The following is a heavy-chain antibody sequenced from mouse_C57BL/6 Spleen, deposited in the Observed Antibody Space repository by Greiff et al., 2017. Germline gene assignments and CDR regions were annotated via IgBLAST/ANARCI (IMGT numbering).Heavy chain of an antibody. CDR3: ARRGYYDAMDY. J-gene: IGHJ4*01. CDR2: IHPASGST. V-gene: IGHV1-64*01. CDR1: GYTFTSYW. D-gene: IGHD2-14*01. Sequence: QVQLQQPGAELVKPGASVKLSCKASGYTFTSYWMHWVKQRPGQGLEWIGMIHPASGSTNYNEKFKSKATLTVDKSSSTAYMQLSSLTSEDSAVYDCARRGYYDAMDYWGQGTSVTVSS.